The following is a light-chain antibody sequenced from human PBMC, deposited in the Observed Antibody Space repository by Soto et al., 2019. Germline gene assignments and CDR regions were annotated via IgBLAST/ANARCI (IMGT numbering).Light chain of an antibody. Sequence: IVLTQSPGTLSLSPWEGATLSCRASQSVGGTFLAWYQQKGGQAPRLLIHGASNRATGIPGRFSGSGSGTDFTLTISRLEPEDFAVYYCQQYSTTRGTFGQGTKVDIK. CDR3: QQYSTTRGT. CDR2: GAS. CDR1: QSVGGTF. J-gene: IGKJ1*01. V-gene: IGKV3-20*01.